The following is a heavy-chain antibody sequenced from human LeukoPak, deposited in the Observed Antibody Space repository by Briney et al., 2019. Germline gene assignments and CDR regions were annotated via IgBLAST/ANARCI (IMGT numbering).Heavy chain of an antibody. CDR2: TYYRSTWYN. Sequence: SQTLSLTCAISGDSFSSNSVTWSWIRQSPSRGLEWLGRTYYRSTWYNDYAVSVRGRITVNPDTSKNQFSLHLNSVTPEGTAVYYCARRLTQYDCFDPWGQGILVTVSS. J-gene: IGHJ5*02. V-gene: IGHV6-1*01. CDR3: ARRLTQYDCFDP. D-gene: IGHD2-2*01. CDR1: GDSFSSNSVT.